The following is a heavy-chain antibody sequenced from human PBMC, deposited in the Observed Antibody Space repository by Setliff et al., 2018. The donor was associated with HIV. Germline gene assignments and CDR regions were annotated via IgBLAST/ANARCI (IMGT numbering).Heavy chain of an antibody. J-gene: IGHJ4*02. CDR3: ASSRGHSAAPNEFFDY. Sequence: SETLSLTCSVSGGSLSNYYWNWIRQPPGGRLEWIGYISYSGSTNYNPSLKSRVTISVDTSKNQFSLKLSSVTAADTAVYYCASSRGHSAAPNEFFDYWGQGTLVTVSS. CDR2: ISYSGST. CDR1: GGSLSNYY. V-gene: IGHV4-59*12. D-gene: IGHD2-2*01.